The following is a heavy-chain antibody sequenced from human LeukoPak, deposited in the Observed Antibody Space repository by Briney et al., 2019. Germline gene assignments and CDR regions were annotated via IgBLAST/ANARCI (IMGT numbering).Heavy chain of an antibody. CDR3: ARDPYETAYGAFDI. CDR1: GFSFSTYW. Sequence: TGGSLRLSCVASGFSFSTYWMSWVRQAPGKGLEWVANIKQDGSENYYVDSVKGRFTISRDNAKNSVYLQMNRLRVEDTAVYYCARDPYETAYGAFDIWGQGTIVTVAS. D-gene: IGHD3-9*01. V-gene: IGHV3-7*01. J-gene: IGHJ3*02. CDR2: IKQDGSEN.